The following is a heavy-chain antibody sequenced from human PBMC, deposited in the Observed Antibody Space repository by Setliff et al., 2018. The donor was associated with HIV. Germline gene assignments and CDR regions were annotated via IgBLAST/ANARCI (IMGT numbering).Heavy chain of an antibody. CDR2: INAGNGNT. D-gene: IGHD3-10*01. V-gene: IGHV1-3*01. CDR3: ARDYGSGSYFIPGKY. CDR1: GYTFTSYD. Sequence: ASVKVSCKASGYTFTSYDISWVRQAPGQGLEWMGWINAGNGNTKYSQKFQGRVTITRDTSASTAYMELSSLRSEDTAVYYCARDYGSGSYFIPGKYWGQGSLVTVSS. J-gene: IGHJ4*02.